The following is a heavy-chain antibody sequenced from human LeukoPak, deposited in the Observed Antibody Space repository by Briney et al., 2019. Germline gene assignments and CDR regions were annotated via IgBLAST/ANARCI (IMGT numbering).Heavy chain of an antibody. CDR1: GFTFSSYW. D-gene: IGHD3-3*01. CDR3: ARGDYDFWSGYYTKFDY. Sequence: GGSLRLSCAASGFTFSSYWMSWVRQAPGKGLEWVANIKQDGSEKYYVDSVKGRFTISRDNAKNSLYLQMNSLRTEDTAVYYCARGDYDFWSGYYTKFDYWGQGTLVTVSS. V-gene: IGHV3-7*01. CDR2: IKQDGSEK. J-gene: IGHJ4*02.